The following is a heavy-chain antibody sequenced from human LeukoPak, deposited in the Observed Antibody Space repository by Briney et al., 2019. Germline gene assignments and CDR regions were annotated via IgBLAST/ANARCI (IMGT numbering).Heavy chain of an antibody. CDR1: GGTFSSYA. V-gene: IGHV1-69*01. Sequence: SVKVSCKASGGTFSSYAISWVRQAPGQGLEWMGGIIPIFGTANYAQKFQGRVTITADESTSTAYMELSSLRSEDTAVYYCARDGAVRDGYNYGYYYYYMDVWGKGTTVTISS. CDR2: IIPIFGTA. CDR3: ARDGAVRDGYNYGYYYYYMDV. J-gene: IGHJ6*03. D-gene: IGHD5-24*01.